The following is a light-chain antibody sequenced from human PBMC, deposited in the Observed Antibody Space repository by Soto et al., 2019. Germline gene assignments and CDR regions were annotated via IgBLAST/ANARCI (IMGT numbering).Light chain of an antibody. J-gene: IGLJ3*02. V-gene: IGLV2-14*01. CDR3: SSYTSSSTVV. Sequence: QSALTQPPSASGSPGQSVTISCTGTSSDIGAYDYVSWYQQHPGKVPKLMIYEVSNRPSGVSNRFSGSKSGNTASLTISGLQAEDEADYYCSSYTSSSTVVFGGGTKLTVL. CDR2: EVS. CDR1: SSDIGAYDY.